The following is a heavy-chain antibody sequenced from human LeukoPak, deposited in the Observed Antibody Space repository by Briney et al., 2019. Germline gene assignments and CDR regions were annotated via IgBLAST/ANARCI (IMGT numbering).Heavy chain of an antibody. Sequence: GGSLRLSCAASGFTFSSYGMHWVRQAPGKGLEWVAFIRYDGSNKYYADSVKGRFTICRDNAKNSLYLQMNSLRAEDTAVYYCARDGHYDILTGYFQDWGQGTLVTVSS. CDR1: GFTFSSYG. J-gene: IGHJ1*01. CDR2: IRYDGSNK. D-gene: IGHD3-9*01. CDR3: ARDGHYDILTGYFQD. V-gene: IGHV3-30*02.